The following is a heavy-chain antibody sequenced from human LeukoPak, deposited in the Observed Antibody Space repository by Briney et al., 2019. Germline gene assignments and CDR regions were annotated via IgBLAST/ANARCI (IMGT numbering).Heavy chain of an antibody. CDR2: INHSGST. CDR1: GGSFSGYY. V-gene: IGHV4-34*01. J-gene: IGHJ5*02. D-gene: IGHD5-18*01. CDR3: ARETSSYGNWFDP. Sequence: SETLSLTCAVYGGSFSGYYWSWIRQPPGKGLEWIEEINHSGSTNYNPSLKSRVTISVDTSKNQFSLKLGSVTAADTAVYYCARETSSYGNWFDPWGQGTLVTVSS.